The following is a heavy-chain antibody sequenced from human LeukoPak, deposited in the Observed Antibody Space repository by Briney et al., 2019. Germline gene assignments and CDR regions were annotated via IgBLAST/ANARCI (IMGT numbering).Heavy chain of an antibody. CDR3: VPSFSGSFV. J-gene: IGHJ4*02. V-gene: IGHV3-30*03. D-gene: IGHD3-10*01. Sequence: PGGSLRLSCAASGFTFSSYGMNWVRQAPGKGLEWVAVISDDGSDKYYGDSVQGRFTISRDDSENTLFLEMKSLRAEDMAVYYCVPSFSGSFVWGQGTPVTVSS. CDR2: ISDDGSDK. CDR1: GFTFSSYG.